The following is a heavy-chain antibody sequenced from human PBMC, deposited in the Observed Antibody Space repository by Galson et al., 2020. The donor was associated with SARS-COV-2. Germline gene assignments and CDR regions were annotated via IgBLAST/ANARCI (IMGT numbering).Heavy chain of an antibody. V-gene: IGHV3-21*01. CDR2: ISSSSSYI. Sequence: GESLKISCAASGFTFSSYSMNWVRQAPGKGLEWVSSISSSSSYIYYADSVKGRFTISRDNAKNSLYLQMNSLRAEDTAVYYCARGPAKVVKARVDYWGQGTLVTVSS. D-gene: IGHD2-15*01. J-gene: IGHJ4*02. CDR1: GFTFSSYS. CDR3: ARGPAKVVKARVDY.